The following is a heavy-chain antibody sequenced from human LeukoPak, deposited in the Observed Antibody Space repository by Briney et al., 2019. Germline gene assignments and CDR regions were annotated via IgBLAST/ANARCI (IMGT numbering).Heavy chain of an antibody. J-gene: IGHJ4*02. D-gene: IGHD3-22*01. CDR1: GGSISSYY. CDR2: IYTSGST. V-gene: IGHV4-4*07. Sequence: SETLSLTCTVSGGSISSYYWSWIRQPAGKGLEWIGRIYTSGSTNYNPSLKSRVTMSVDTSKNQFSLKLSSVTAADTAVYYCASSREYYYDSSGYPYYFDYWGQGTLVTVSS. CDR3: ASSREYYYDSSGYPYYFDY.